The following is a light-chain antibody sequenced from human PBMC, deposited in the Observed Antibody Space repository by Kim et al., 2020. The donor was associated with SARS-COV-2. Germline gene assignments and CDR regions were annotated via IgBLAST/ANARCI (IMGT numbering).Light chain of an antibody. J-gene: IGKJ5*01. CDR2: DTS. CDR1: HIVDQ. CDR3: QQRISWPPKIT. V-gene: IGKV3-11*01. Sequence: SPGERAALSCRASHIVDQLDWYQQKPGQATGLLIYDTSHRAAGIPARFSGSESGTGFTLTISSLEPEDVAVYFCQQRISWPPKITFGQGTRLEIK.